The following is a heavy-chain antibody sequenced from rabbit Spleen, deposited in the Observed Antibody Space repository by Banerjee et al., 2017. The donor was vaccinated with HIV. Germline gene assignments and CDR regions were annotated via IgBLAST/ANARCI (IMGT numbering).Heavy chain of an antibody. CDR2: IYSGSSGDT. CDR3: ARDTGSSFSSYGMDL. J-gene: IGHJ6*01. CDR1: GFSFSDRDV. V-gene: IGHV1S45*01. Sequence: QEQLVESGGGLVQPEGSLTLTCKASGFSFSDRDVMCWVRQAPGKGLEWIACIYSGSSGDTYYASWAKGRFTCSKTSSTTVTLQMTSLTVADTATYFCARDTGSSFSSYGMDLWGQGTLVTVS. D-gene: IGHD8-1*01.